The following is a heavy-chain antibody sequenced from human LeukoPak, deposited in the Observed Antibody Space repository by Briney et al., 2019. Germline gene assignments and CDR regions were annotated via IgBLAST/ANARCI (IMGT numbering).Heavy chain of an antibody. V-gene: IGHV3-23*01. Sequence: PGGSLRLSCSASGFSFSSDGMSWVRQAPGKGLEWVSGILGLGGAGRTYYADSVKGRFTISRDNSKNTLYLQMNSLRADDTAVYYCARRAGEYSHPYDYWGQGTLVTVSS. CDR1: GFSFSSDG. D-gene: IGHD4-17*01. J-gene: IGHJ4*02. CDR3: ARRAGEYSHPYDY. CDR2: ILGLGGAGRT.